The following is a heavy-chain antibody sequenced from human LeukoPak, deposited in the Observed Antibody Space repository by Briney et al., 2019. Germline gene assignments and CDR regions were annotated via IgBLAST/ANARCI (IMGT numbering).Heavy chain of an antibody. D-gene: IGHD6-19*01. CDR2: INTNTGNP. Sequence: ASVKVSCKASGYTFTRYAMNWVRQAPGQGLEWMGWINTNTGNPTYAPGFTGRFVFSSDTSVSTAYLQISRLKAEDTAVYYCARDLTPRIAVVGGSDWDAFDIWGQGTMVTVSS. CDR1: GYTFTRYA. V-gene: IGHV7-4-1*02. CDR3: ARDLTPRIAVVGGSDWDAFDI. J-gene: IGHJ3*02.